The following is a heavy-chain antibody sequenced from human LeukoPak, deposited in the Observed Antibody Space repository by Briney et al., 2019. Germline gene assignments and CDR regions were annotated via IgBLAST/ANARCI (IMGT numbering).Heavy chain of an antibody. J-gene: IGHJ4*02. CDR1: GFTFSSYA. D-gene: IGHD3-10*01. CDR3: ARDEGSGSYSPYFDY. Sequence: PGGSLRLSCAASGFTFSSYAMHWVRQALGKGLEWVAVISYDGSNRYYADSVKGRFTISRDNSKNTLYLQMNSLRTEDSAVYYCARDEGSGSYSPYFDYWGQGTLVTVSS. V-gene: IGHV3-30-3*01. CDR2: ISYDGSNR.